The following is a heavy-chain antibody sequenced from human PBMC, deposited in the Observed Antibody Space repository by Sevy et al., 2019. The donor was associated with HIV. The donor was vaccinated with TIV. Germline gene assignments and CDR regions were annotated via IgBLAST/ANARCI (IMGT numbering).Heavy chain of an antibody. Sequence: GGSLRLSCAASGFTFSSYGMHWVRQAPGKGLEWVAVISYDGSNKYYADSVKGRLTNSRDNSKNTLYLQMNSLRAEDTAVYYCANLWDYYGSGSYSRTQDYYYYGMDVWGQGTTVTVSS. V-gene: IGHV3-30*18. CDR2: ISYDGSNK. D-gene: IGHD3-10*01. J-gene: IGHJ6*02. CDR1: GFTFSSYG. CDR3: ANLWDYYGSGSYSRTQDYYYYGMDV.